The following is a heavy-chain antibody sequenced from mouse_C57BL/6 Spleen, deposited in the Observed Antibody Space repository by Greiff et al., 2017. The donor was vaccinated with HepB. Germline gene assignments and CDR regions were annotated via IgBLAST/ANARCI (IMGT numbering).Heavy chain of an antibody. V-gene: IGHV1-54*01. CDR1: GYAFTNYL. J-gene: IGHJ3*01. CDR3: AYYGNSAWFAY. D-gene: IGHD2-1*01. CDR2: INHGSGGT. Sequence: LVESGAELVRPGTSVKVSCKASGYAFTNYLIEWVKQRPGQGLEWIGVINHGSGGTNYNEKFKGKATLTADKSSSTAYMQLSSLTSEDSAVYVCAYYGNSAWFAYWGQGTLVTVSA.